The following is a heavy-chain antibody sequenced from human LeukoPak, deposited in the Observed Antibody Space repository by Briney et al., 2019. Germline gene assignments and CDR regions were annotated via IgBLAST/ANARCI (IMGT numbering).Heavy chain of an antibody. V-gene: IGHV1-2*04. CDR1: GYTFTSYA. CDR3: ARDTATAIPGAFDI. CDR2: INPNSGGT. Sequence: ASVKVSCKASGYTFTSYAMLWVRQAPGQRLEWMGWINPNSGGTNYAQKFQGWVTMTRDTSISTAYMELSRLRSDDTAVYYCARDTATAIPGAFDIWGQGTMVTVSS. J-gene: IGHJ3*02. D-gene: IGHD2-2*02.